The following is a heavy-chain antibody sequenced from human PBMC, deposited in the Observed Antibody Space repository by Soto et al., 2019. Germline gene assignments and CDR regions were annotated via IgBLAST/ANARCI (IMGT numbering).Heavy chain of an antibody. CDR1: CGTFSSYA. V-gene: IGHV1-69*01. J-gene: IGHJ5*01. D-gene: IGHD3-10*01. CDR2: IIPIFGTA. Sequence: QGQLVQSGAEVKKPGSSVKVSCKASCGTFSSYAISWVRQAPGHGLEWMGGIIPIFGTANYAQKFQGRVTITADESTSTPDMELSSLISEDTAVYYCAGERITMVGCWCDSWVQGSLVTVSS. CDR3: AGERITMVGCWCDS.